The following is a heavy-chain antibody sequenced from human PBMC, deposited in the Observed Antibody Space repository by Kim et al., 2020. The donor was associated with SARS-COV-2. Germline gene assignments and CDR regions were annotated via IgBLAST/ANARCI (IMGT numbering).Heavy chain of an antibody. V-gene: IGHV3-23*01. J-gene: IGHJ6*02. CDR3: AKGMVRGKQAV. D-gene: IGHD3-10*01. Sequence: TYYADSVKGRFTIARDNSKNTLYLQMNSLSAEDTAVYYCAKGMVRGKQAVWGQGTTVTVSS. CDR2: T.